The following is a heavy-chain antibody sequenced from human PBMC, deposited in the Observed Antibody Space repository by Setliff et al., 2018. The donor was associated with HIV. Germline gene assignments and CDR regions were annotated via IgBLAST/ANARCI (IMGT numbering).Heavy chain of an antibody. CDR2: ISSSGSTI. V-gene: IGHV3-48*04. CDR1: GFAFSSYS. D-gene: IGHD4-17*01. Sequence: GESLKISCAASGFAFSSYSMNWVRQAPGKGLEWVSYISSSGSTIYYADSVKGRFTISRDNAKNSLYLQMNSLRAEDTAVYYCAREEGPHYGGKGCIDYWGQGTLVTVS. CDR3: AREEGPHYGGKGCIDY. J-gene: IGHJ4*02.